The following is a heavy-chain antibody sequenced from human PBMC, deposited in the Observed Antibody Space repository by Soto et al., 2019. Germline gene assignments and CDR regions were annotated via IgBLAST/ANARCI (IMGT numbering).Heavy chain of an antibody. J-gene: IGHJ6*03. Sequence: GGSLILSCAASGFTFSSYSMSWVRQAPGKGLEWVSAISGSGGSTYYADSVKGRFTISRDNSKNTLYLQMNSLRAEDTAVYYCAKDRITGTYYYMDVWGEGTTVTVSS. V-gene: IGHV3-23*01. D-gene: IGHD1-20*01. CDR2: ISGSGGST. CDR1: GFTFSSYS. CDR3: AKDRITGTYYYMDV.